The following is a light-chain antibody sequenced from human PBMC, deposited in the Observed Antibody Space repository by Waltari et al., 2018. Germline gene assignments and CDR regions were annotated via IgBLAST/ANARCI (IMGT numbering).Light chain of an antibody. Sequence: QSALTQPASVSGSPGQSLTLSCTGTSSDVGGYNLVPWYQQHPGKAPKFIIYEGSKRPSGVSTRFSGSKSGNTASLTISGLQAEDEADYYCCSYAGSRTFVFGTGTKVTVL. J-gene: IGLJ1*01. CDR2: EGS. V-gene: IGLV2-23*01. CDR3: CSYAGSRTFV. CDR1: SSDVGGYNL.